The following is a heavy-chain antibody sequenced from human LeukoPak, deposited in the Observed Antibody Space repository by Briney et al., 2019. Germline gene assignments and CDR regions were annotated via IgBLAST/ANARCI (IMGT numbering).Heavy chain of an antibody. D-gene: IGHD2-21*02. CDR2: IKQDGSEK. J-gene: IGHJ4*02. CDR3: AREMVVTATSFDY. Sequence: PGWSLRLSCAASGFTFSSYWMSWVRQAPGKGLEGVANIKQDGSEKYYVDSVKSRFTISRDNAQNSLYLQMNSLRAEDTAVYYCAREMVVTATSFDYWGQGTLVTVSS. V-gene: IGHV3-7*01. CDR1: GFTFSSYW.